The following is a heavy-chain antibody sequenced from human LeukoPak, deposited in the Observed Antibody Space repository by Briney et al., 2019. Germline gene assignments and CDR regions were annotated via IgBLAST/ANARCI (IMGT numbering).Heavy chain of an antibody. CDR2: FYYSGST. CDR1: GGSISSSSYY. D-gene: IGHD4-23*01. CDR3: ARVINYGGNYLDY. J-gene: IGHJ4*02. V-gene: IGHV4-39*07. Sequence: PSETLSLTCTVSGGSISSSSYYWGWIRQPPGKGLEWIGSFYYSGSTYYNPSLKSRVTISVDTSKNQFSLKLSSVTAADTAVYYCARVINYGGNYLDYWGQGTLVTVSS.